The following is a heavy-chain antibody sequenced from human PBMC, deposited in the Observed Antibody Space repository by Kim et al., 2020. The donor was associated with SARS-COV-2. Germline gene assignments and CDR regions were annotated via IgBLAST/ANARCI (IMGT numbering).Heavy chain of an antibody. V-gene: IGHV4-39*01. CDR3: ARQSGGSFLPYNWFDP. CDR2: IYYSGST. Sequence: SETLSLTCTVSGGSINRSSFYWGWIRQPPGKGLEWIGSIYYSGSTYHNPSLKSRVTISVDTSKNQFSLKLSSVTAADTAVYYCARQSGGSFLPYNWFDP. CDR1: GGSINRSSFY. J-gene: IGHJ5*02. D-gene: IGHD2-15*01.